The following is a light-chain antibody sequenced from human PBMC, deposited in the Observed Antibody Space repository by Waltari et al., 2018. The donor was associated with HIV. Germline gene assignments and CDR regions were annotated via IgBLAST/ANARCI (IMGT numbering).Light chain of an antibody. V-gene: IGLV6-57*01. CDR1: SGSIASNY. J-gene: IGLJ2*01. Sequence: NFMLTQPHSVSESPGKTVTISSTRSSGSIASNYVQWYQQRPGSSPTTVIYEDNQRPSGVPDRFSGSNDSSSNSASLTIAGLKTEDEADYYCQSYDSSNQVFGGGTKLTVL. CDR2: EDN. CDR3: QSYDSSNQV.